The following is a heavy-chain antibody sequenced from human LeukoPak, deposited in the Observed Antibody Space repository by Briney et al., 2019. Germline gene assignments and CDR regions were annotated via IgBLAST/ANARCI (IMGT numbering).Heavy chain of an antibody. CDR1: GGSVSSGSYY. CDR2: IYYSGST. J-gene: IGHJ5*02. Sequence: PSETLSLTCTVSGGSVSSGSYYWSWIRQPPGKGLEWIGYIYYSGSTNYNPSLKSRVTISVDTSKNQFSLKLSSVTAADTAVYYCARNYYGSGSNRYVNWFDPWGQGTLVTVSS. CDR3: ARNYYGSGSNRYVNWFDP. D-gene: IGHD3-10*01. V-gene: IGHV4-61*01.